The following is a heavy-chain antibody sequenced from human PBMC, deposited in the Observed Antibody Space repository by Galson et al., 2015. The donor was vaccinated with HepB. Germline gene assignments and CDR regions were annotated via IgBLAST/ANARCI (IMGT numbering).Heavy chain of an antibody. Sequence: SVKVSCKASGGTFSSYAISWVRQAPGQGLEWMGRINPNSGGTNYAQKFQGRVTMTRDTSISTAYMEPSSLRSEDTAVYYCARDRDDYGDYEVDYWGQGTLVTVSS. CDR2: INPNSGGT. D-gene: IGHD4-17*01. V-gene: IGHV1-2*06. J-gene: IGHJ4*02. CDR1: GGTFSSYA. CDR3: ARDRDDYGDYEVDY.